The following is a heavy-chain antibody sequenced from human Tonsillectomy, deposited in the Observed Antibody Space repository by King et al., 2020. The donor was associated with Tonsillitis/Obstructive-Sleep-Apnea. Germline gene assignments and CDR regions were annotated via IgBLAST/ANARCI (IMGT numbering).Heavy chain of an antibody. CDR3: ASPGFYYGSGSSAWFDS. Sequence: QLVQSGPEVRKPGSSVKLSCKASGGTSSSLALSWVRLAPGQGLQWMGGITPMFGTSRYAQNFQDRLTITADESTTTAYMELSSLRSDDTAVYYCASPGFYYGSGSSAWFDSWGQGTLVTVSS. CDR1: GGTSSSLA. CDR2: ITPMFGTS. J-gene: IGHJ5*01. D-gene: IGHD3-10*01. V-gene: IGHV1-69*01.